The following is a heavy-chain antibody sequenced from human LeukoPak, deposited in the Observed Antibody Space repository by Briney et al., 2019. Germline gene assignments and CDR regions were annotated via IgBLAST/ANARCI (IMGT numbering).Heavy chain of an antibody. J-gene: IGHJ4*02. CDR2: TSSSDDGK. V-gene: IGHV3-23*01. CDR1: GFTFSSYS. Sequence: PGGSLRLSWAASGFTFSSYSMNWVRQAPGKGLEWVSATSSSDDGKYYADSVRGRFTISRDNSRNTMYLQMNSLRAEDAAVYYCAKAPVTSCRGAFCYPFDSWGQGTLVTVSS. CDR3: AKAPVTSCRGAFCYPFDS. D-gene: IGHD2-15*01.